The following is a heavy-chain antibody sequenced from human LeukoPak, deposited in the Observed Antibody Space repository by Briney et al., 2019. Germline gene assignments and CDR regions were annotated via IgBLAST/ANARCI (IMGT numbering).Heavy chain of an antibody. CDR2: ISSSGSTI. V-gene: IGHV3-48*03. Sequence: GGSLRLSCAASGFTFSSYEMNWVRQAPGKGLEWVSYISSSGSTIYYADSVKGRFTISRDNAKNSLYLQMNSLKTEDTAVYYCTTRVADSRPIWGQGTLVTVSS. CDR3: TTRVADSRPI. CDR1: GFTFSSYE. J-gene: IGHJ4*02. D-gene: IGHD3-3*01.